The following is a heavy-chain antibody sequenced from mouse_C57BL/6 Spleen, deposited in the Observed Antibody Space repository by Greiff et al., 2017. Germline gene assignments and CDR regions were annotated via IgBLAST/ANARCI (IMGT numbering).Heavy chain of an antibody. CDR2: ISNGGGST. CDR1: GFTFSDYY. Sequence: EVKVVESGGGLVQPGGSLKLSCAASGFTFSDYYMYWVRQTPEKRLEWVAYISNGGGSTYYPATVKGRFTISRDNAKNTLYLQMSRLKSEDTAMYYCARPITTVVATWNYYAMDYWGQGTSVTVSS. V-gene: IGHV5-12*01. D-gene: IGHD1-1*01. J-gene: IGHJ4*01. CDR3: ARPITTVVATWNYYAMDY.